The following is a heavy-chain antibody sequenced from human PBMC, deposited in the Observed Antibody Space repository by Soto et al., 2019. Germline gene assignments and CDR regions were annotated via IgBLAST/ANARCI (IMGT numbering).Heavy chain of an antibody. CDR3: ARVRREYDNSGPVDY. CDR1: GGSISSGDYS. Sequence: SSETLSLTCAVSGGSISSGDYSWNWSRQPPGKGLEWIGYIYYGGSTYYNPSLQSRVTMSVDRSRNQFSLKLNSVTAADTAVYYCARVRREYDNSGPVDYWGQGTLVTVPS. J-gene: IGHJ4*02. D-gene: IGHD3-22*01. CDR2: IYYGGST. V-gene: IGHV4-30-2*01.